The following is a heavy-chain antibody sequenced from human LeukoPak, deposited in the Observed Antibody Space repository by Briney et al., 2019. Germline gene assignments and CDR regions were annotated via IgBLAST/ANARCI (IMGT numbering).Heavy chain of an antibody. Sequence: AGGSLRLSCAASGFTFSDYAMNWVRQAPGKGLEWVSTISGSGGNTYYAGSVKGRFTISRDNSKNTLYLQVNSLRAEDTAVYYCAKGGKWDVTPFDYWGQGTLVTVSS. CDR2: ISGSGGNT. J-gene: IGHJ4*02. CDR1: GFTFSDYA. D-gene: IGHD1-26*01. V-gene: IGHV3-23*01. CDR3: AKGGKWDVTPFDY.